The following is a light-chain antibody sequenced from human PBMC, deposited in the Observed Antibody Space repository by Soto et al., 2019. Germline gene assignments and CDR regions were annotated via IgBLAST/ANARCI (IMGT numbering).Light chain of an antibody. V-gene: IGKV3-15*01. CDR1: QSVDNN. CDR3: QQYKNWPPWT. J-gene: IGKJ1*01. Sequence: DIVITQSPATLSVSPGERATLSCRASQSVDNNLAWYQQKPGQAPRLLIFGASSRATGIPTRFSGSGSGIDFALTISSLQSEDFAVYYCQQYKNWPPWTFGQGTKVDIK. CDR2: GAS.